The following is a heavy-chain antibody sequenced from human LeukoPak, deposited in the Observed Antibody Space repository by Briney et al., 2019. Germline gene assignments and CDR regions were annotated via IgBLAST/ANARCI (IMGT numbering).Heavy chain of an antibody. J-gene: IGHJ6*02. CDR3: ARDITPSGYDDLYGMDV. CDR1: GFTFSSYS. Sequence: GGSLRLSRAASGFTFSSYSMNWVRQAPGKGLEWVSSISSSSSSYIYYADSVKGRFTISRDNAKNSLYLQMNSLRAEDTAVYYCARDITPSGYDDLYGMDVWGQGTTVTVSS. CDR2: ISSSSSSYI. V-gene: IGHV3-21*01. D-gene: IGHD5-12*01.